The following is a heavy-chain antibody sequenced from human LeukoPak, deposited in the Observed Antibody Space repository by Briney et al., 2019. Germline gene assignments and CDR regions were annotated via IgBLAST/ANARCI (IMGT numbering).Heavy chain of an antibody. V-gene: IGHV4-34*01. D-gene: IGHD6-13*01. Sequence: SETLSLTCAVYGGSFSGYYWSWIRQPPGKGLEWIGEINHSGSTNYNPSLKSRVTISVDTSKNQISLKLSSVTAADTAVYYCAGGGIAAAGTIFDYWGQGTLVTVSS. CDR3: AGGGIAAAGTIFDY. CDR1: GGSFSGYY. CDR2: INHSGST. J-gene: IGHJ4*02.